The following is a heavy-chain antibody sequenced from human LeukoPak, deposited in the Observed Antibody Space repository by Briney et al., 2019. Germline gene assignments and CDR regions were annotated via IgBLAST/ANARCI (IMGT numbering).Heavy chain of an antibody. CDR3: ACPGYSSGWYSFQH. J-gene: IGHJ1*01. D-gene: IGHD6-19*01. V-gene: IGHV3-30*03. Sequence: PGGSLRLSCAASGFTFSSYGMHWVRQAPGKGLEWVAVISYDGSNKYYADSVKGRFTISRDNSKNTLYLQMNSLRAEDTAVYYCACPGYSSGWYSFQHWGQGTLVTVSS. CDR1: GFTFSSYG. CDR2: ISYDGSNK.